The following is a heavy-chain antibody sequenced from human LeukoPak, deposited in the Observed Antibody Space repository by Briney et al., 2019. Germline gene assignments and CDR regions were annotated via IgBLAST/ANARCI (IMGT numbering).Heavy chain of an antibody. CDR3: ARDGNEYCGGDCPFGPVVSNGMDV. D-gene: IGHD2-21*02. CDR2: INPNSGGT. Sequence: WASVKVSCKASGGTFSSYAISWVRQAPGQGLEWMGWINPNSGGTNYAQKFQGWVTMTRDTSISTAYMELSRLRSDDTAVYYCARDGNEYCGGDCPFGPVVSNGMDVWGQGTTVTVSS. J-gene: IGHJ6*02. V-gene: IGHV1-2*04. CDR1: GGTFSSYA.